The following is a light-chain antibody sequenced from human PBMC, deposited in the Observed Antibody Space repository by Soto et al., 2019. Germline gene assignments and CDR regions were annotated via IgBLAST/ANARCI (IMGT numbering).Light chain of an antibody. CDR1: QSVSSY. CDR2: DAS. CDR3: QQRSNWPST. J-gene: IGKJ4*01. Sequence: EIVLTQSPATLSLSPGNRATLSCRASQSVSSYLAWYQQKPGQAPRLLIYDASNRATSIPARFSGSGSGTDFTLTITSLEPEDFAVYYCQQRSNWPSTFGGGTKVEIK. V-gene: IGKV3-11*01.